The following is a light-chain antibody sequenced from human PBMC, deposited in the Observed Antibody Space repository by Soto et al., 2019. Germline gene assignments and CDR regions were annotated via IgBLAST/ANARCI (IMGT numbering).Light chain of an antibody. CDR3: SSYSGSVSFV. J-gene: IGLJ1*01. V-gene: IGLV2-8*01. CDR1: SSDIGGYSY. Sequence: QSALTQPASVSASPGQSITISCIGTSSDIGGYSYVSWYQQRPGRAPKLIIYDVNKWPSGVPARFFGSKSGYTASLTVSGLRAEDEADYYCSSYSGSVSFVFGTGTKVTVL. CDR2: DVN.